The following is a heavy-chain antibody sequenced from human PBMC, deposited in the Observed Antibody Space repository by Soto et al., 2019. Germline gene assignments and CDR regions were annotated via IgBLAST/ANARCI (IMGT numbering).Heavy chain of an antibody. CDR3: ARDGGPDSSGLNDY. D-gene: IGHD3-22*01. CDR1: GYTVSDYY. J-gene: IGHJ4*02. Sequence: WGSLRLSFAASGYTVSDYYMSWIRQAPGKGLEWVSYISSSSSYTNYADSVKGRFTISRDNAKNSLYLQMNSLRAEDTAVYYCARDGGPDSSGLNDYWGQGTLVTVSS. CDR2: ISSSSSYT. V-gene: IGHV3-11*06.